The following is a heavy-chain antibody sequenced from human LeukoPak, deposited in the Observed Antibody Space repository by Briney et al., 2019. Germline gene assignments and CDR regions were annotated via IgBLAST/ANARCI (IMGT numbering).Heavy chain of an antibody. V-gene: IGHV3-7*01. CDR2: IKSDGSEE. CDR3: ARGDLWLGH. Sequence: TGGSLRLSCATSGCIFSSYWMCWVRQAPGKGLEWVANIKSDGSEEYYGDSVKGRFTISRDNAKNSLYLQMNSPRVEDTAVYYCARGDLWLGHWGQGSLVTVSS. CDR1: GCIFSSYW. D-gene: IGHD3-10*01. J-gene: IGHJ4*02.